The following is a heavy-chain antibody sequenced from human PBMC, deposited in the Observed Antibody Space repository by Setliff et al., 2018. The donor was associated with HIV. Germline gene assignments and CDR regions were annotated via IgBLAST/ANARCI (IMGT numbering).Heavy chain of an antibody. D-gene: IGHD3-3*01. J-gene: IGHJ6*03. CDR1: GFTFTNYA. Sequence: PGGSLRLSCAASGFTFTNYAMHWVRQAPGKGLEWVSAISATAGDTYYADSVKGRFTISRDNSKNTLYLQMNSLRADDTAVYYCAKGSGKITIYYYYMDVWGKGTTVTV. V-gene: IGHV3-23*01. CDR2: ISATAGDT. CDR3: AKGSGKITIYYYYMDV.